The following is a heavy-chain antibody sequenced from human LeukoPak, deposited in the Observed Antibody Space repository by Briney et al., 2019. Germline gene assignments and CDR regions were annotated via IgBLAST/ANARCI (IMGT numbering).Heavy chain of an antibody. J-gene: IGHJ3*02. CDR3: ARALANWNDLSHAFDI. CDR2: TYYRSKWYN. D-gene: IGHD1-1*01. CDR1: GDSVSSNSAA. Sequence: SQTLSLTCAISGDSVSSNSAAWNWIRQSPSRGLEWLGRTYYRSKWYNDYAVSVKSRITINPGTSKNQFSLQLNSVTPEDTAVYYCARALANWNDLSHAFDIWGQGTMVTVSS. V-gene: IGHV6-1*01.